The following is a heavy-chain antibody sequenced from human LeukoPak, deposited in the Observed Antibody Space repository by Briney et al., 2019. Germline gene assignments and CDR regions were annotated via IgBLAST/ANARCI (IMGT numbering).Heavy chain of an antibody. CDR3: ARAIVATITDYYYGMDV. V-gene: IGHV4-31*02. D-gene: IGHD5-12*01. J-gene: IGHJ6*02. CDR1: GFTVSSNY. Sequence: LRLSCAASGFTVSSNYMSWVRQHPGKGLEWIGYIYYSGSTYYNPSLKSRVTISVDTSKNQFSLKLSSVTAADTAVYYCARAIVATITDYYYGMDVWGQGTTVTVSS. CDR2: IYYSGST.